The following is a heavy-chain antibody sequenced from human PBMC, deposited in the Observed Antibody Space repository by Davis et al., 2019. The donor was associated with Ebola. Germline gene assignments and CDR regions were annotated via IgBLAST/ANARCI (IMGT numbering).Heavy chain of an antibody. CDR2: IIPILGIA. CDR1: GGTFSSYT. Sequence: SVKVSCKASGGTFSSYTISWVRQAPGQGLEWMGRIIPILGIANYAQKFQGRVTITADKSTSTAYMELSSLRSEDTAVYYCARVPSDLGWFDPWGQGTLVTVSS. CDR3: ARVPSDLGWFDP. V-gene: IGHV1-69*02. J-gene: IGHJ5*02.